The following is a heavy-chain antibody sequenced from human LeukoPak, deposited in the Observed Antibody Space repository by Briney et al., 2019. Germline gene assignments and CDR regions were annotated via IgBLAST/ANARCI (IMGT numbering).Heavy chain of an antibody. Sequence: GGSLRLSCAASRFTFRSYWMTWVRQAPGKGLEWVSSISSSSSYIYYADSVKGRFTISRDNAKNSLYLQMNSLRAEDTAVYYCARSRYYGSKNDAFDIWGQGTMVTVSS. CDR1: RFTFRSYW. D-gene: IGHD3-10*01. CDR3: ARSRYYGSKNDAFDI. V-gene: IGHV3-21*01. J-gene: IGHJ3*02. CDR2: ISSSSSYI.